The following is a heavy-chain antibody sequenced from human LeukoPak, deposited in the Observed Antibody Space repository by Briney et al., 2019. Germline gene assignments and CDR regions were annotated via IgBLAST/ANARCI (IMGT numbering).Heavy chain of an antibody. J-gene: IGHJ4*02. CDR1: GFTFGSYT. V-gene: IGHV3-23*01. CDR2: ISGSGGDT. CDR3: AKIGGGGKFDY. Sequence: GGSLRLPCAASGFTFGSYTMSWFRQAPGKGLEWVSAISGSGGDTYYADSVKGRFTISRDNSKNTLYLQMSSLRAEDTALYYCAKIGGGGKFDYWGQGTLVTVSS.